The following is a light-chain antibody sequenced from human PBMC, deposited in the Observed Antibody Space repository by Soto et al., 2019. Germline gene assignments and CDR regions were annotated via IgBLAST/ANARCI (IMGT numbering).Light chain of an antibody. J-gene: IGLJ3*02. CDR3: CSYAGNKTVV. Sequence: QSVLTQPRSVSGSPGQSVTISCTGTSSDVGGYIYVSWYQQYPAKAPKVMIYDVSRRPSGVPDRFSGSKSGNTASLTISGLQAEDEAVYYCCSYAGNKTVVFSGGTKLTVL. CDR1: SSDVGGYIY. CDR2: DVS. V-gene: IGLV2-11*01.